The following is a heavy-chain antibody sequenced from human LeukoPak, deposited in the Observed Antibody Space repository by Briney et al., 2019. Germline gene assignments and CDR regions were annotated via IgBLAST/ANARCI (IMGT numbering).Heavy chain of an antibody. D-gene: IGHD6-13*01. J-gene: IGHJ5*02. CDR3: ARDVGSWYAGNWFDP. CDR2: IIPIFGTA. Sequence: GSSVKVSCKASGGTFSSSAISWVRQAPGQGLEWMGGIIPIFGTADYAQKFQGRATITADESTSTAYMEVSSLRSEDTAAYYCARDVGSWYAGNWFDPWGQGTLVTVSS. V-gene: IGHV1-69*01. CDR1: GGTFSSSA.